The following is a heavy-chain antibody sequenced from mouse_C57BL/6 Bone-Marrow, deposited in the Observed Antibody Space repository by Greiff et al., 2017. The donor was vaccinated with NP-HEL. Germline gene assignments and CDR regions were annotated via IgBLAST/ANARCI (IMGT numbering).Heavy chain of an antibody. D-gene: IGHD2-4*01. CDR3: ARRDYDYDGAWFAY. V-gene: IGHV5-6*02. CDR1: GFTFSSYG. Sequence: EVMLVESGGDLVKPGGSLKLSCAASGFTFSSYGMSWVRQTPDKRLEWVATISSGGSYTYYPDSVKGRLTISRDNAKNTLYLQMSSLKSEDTAMYYCARRDYDYDGAWFAYWGQGTLVTVSA. J-gene: IGHJ3*01. CDR2: ISSGGSYT.